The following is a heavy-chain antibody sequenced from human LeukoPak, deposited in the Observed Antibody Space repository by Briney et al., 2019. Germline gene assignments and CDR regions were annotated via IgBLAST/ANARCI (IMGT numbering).Heavy chain of an antibody. V-gene: IGHV3-7*01. CDR3: AREYGETAADDY. CDR2: IKQGGSEK. D-gene: IGHD2-15*01. J-gene: IGHJ4*02. Sequence: GGSLRLSCSASGFSFSNYAMYWVRQAPGKGLEWVANIKQGGSEKYYVDSVKGRFTISRDNAKNSLYLQMNSLRAEDTAVYYCAREYGETAADDYWGQGTLVTVSS. CDR1: GFSFSNYA.